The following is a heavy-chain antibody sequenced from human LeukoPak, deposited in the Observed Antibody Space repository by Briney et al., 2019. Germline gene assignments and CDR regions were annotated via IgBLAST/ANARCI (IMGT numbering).Heavy chain of an antibody. CDR3: ARERVQYYYYYMDV. Sequence: SETLSLTCAVYGVSLSGYYWSWIRQPPGKGLEWIGEINHSGSTNYNPSLKSRVTISVDTSKNQFSLKLSSVTAADTAVYYCARERVQYYYYYMDVWGKGTTVTVSS. CDR1: GVSLSGYY. CDR2: INHSGST. J-gene: IGHJ6*03. V-gene: IGHV4-34*01. D-gene: IGHD1-1*01.